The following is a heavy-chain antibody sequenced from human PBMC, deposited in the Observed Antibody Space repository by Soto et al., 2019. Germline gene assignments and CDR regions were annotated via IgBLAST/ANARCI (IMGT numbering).Heavy chain of an antibody. Sequence: PGESLKISCKGSGYSFTTYWIGWVRQMPGKGLEWMGIIYPGDSDTRYSPSFQGQVTTSADKSTSTAYLQWSSLKASDTAMYYCARRDDSPTAEYFQHWGQGTLVTVSS. CDR3: ARRDDSPTAEYFQH. D-gene: IGHD2-21*01. V-gene: IGHV5-51*01. CDR2: IYPGDSDT. CDR1: GYSFTTYW. J-gene: IGHJ1*01.